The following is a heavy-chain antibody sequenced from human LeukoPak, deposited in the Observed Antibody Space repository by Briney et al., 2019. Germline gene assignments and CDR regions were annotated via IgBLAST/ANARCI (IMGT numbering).Heavy chain of an antibody. D-gene: IGHD6-13*01. V-gene: IGHV4-59*08. J-gene: IGHJ4*02. CDR2: IYYSGST. Sequence: PSETLSLTCTVSGGSISSYYWSWIRQPPGKGLEWIGYIYYSGSTNYNPSLKSRVTISVDTSKNQFSLKLSSVTAADTAVYYCARNIAAADLFDYWGQGTLVTVSS. CDR1: GGSISSYY. CDR3: ARNIAAADLFDY.